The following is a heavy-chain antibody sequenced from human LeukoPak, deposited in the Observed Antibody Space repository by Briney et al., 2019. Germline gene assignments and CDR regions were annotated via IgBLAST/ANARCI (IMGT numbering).Heavy chain of an antibody. CDR1: GFTFSSYG. V-gene: IGHV3-33*01. Sequence: PGGSLRLSCAASGFTFSSYGMHWVRQAPGKGLEWVAVIWYDGSNKYYADSVKGRLTISRDNSKNTLYLQMNSLRAEDTAVYYCARTKRGYSGYEPFDYWGQGTLVTVSS. CDR3: ARTKRGYSGYEPFDY. CDR2: IWYDGSNK. D-gene: IGHD5-12*01. J-gene: IGHJ4*02.